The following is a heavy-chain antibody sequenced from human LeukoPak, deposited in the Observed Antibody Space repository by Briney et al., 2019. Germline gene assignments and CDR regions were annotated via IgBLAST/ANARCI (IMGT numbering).Heavy chain of an antibody. V-gene: IGHV2-5*01. Sequence: SGPTLAKPTQTLTLTCTFSGFSLTTSGVGVARIRQPPGKALEWLAIIYGNNDKRYSPSLKSRLTITKDTSENQVVLTMTNMDPVDTATYYCAHDSPGNYGFDYWGQGTLVTVSS. J-gene: IGHJ4*02. D-gene: IGHD3-16*01. CDR1: GFSLTTSGVG. CDR2: IYGNNDK. CDR3: AHDSPGNYGFDY.